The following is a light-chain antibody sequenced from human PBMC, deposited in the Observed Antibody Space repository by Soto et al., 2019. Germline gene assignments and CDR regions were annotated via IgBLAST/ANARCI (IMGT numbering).Light chain of an antibody. CDR3: QHYNSYSEV. J-gene: IGKJ1*01. CDR2: KAS. Sequence: DIQMTQSPSTLSGSVGDRVTITCRASQTISSWLARYQQKPGKAPKLLIYKASTLKSGVPSRFSGSGSGTEFTLTISSLQPDDFATYYCQHYNSYSEVFGQGTKVDI. V-gene: IGKV1-5*03. CDR1: QTISSW.